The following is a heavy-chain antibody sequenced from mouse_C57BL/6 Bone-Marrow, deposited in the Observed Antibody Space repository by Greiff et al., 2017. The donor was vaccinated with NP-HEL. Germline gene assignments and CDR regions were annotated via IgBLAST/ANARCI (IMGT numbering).Heavy chain of an antibody. CDR2: ISSGSSTI. Sequence: EVNVVESGGGLVKPGGSLKLSCAASGFTFSDYGMHWVRQAPEKGLEWVAYISSGSSTIYYADTVKGRFTISRDNAKNTLLLQMTSLRSEDTAMYYCARRAQVPFAYWGQGTLVTVSA. J-gene: IGHJ3*01. CDR3: ARRAQVPFAY. CDR1: GFTFSDYG. V-gene: IGHV5-17*01. D-gene: IGHD3-2*02.